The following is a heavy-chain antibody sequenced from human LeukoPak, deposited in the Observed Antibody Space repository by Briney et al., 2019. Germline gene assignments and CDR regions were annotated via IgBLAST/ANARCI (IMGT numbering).Heavy chain of an antibody. D-gene: IGHD1-26*01. CDR3: AKFARGTRDY. Sequence: GGSLRLSCAVSGFTIRSFGMSWVRQAPGKGLEWVSGIRGSGGTTYYADSVKGRFTISRDNSKNTLYLQMNSLRAEDTAVYYCAKFARGTRDYWGQGTLVTVSS. CDR1: GFTIRSFG. V-gene: IGHV3-23*01. J-gene: IGHJ4*02. CDR2: IRGSGGTT.